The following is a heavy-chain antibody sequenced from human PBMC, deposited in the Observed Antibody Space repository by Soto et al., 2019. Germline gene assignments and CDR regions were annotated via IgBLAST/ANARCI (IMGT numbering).Heavy chain of an antibody. V-gene: IGHV3-11*06. J-gene: IGHJ4*02. Sequence: GGSLRLSCAASGFTFNEYYMSWIRQAPGKGLEWISYSSNSGAFARYADSVKGRFSISRDNAKNSLYLQINSLRGDDTAIYYCARSGDNYNLLDYWGQGTPVTVSS. CDR2: SSNSGAFA. D-gene: IGHD1-1*01. CDR3: ARSGDNYNLLDY. CDR1: GFTFNEYY.